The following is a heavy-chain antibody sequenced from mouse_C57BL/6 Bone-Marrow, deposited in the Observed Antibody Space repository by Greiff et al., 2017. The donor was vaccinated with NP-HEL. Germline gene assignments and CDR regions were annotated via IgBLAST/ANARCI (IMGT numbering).Heavy chain of an antibody. CDR3: TRRRNLDY. CDR1: GYTFTDYE. Sequence: VQLKESGAELVRPGASVTLSCKASGYTFTDYEMHWVKQTPVHGLEWIGAIDPETGGTAYNQKFKGKAILTADKSSSTAYMELRSLTSEDSAVYYCTRRRNLDYWGQGTTLTVSS. CDR2: IDPETGGT. J-gene: IGHJ2*01. V-gene: IGHV1-15*01.